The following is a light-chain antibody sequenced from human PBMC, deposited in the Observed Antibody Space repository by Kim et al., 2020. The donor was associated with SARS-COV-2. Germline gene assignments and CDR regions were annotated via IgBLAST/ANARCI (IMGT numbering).Light chain of an antibody. V-gene: IGKV3-15*01. J-gene: IGKJ2*01. CDR2: GAS. CDR1: QNIGFN. CDR3: QQYNNLYT. Sequence: LSVSPGETATLSCGASQNIGFNVAWYQQKPGQAPRLLIHGASTRATGIPARFSGSGSGTEFTLTINSLQSEDFAVYHCQQYNNLYTFGQGTKLEI.